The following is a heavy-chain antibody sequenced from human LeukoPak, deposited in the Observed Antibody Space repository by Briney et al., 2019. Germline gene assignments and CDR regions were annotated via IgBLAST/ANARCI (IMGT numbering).Heavy chain of an antibody. V-gene: IGHV3-23*01. CDR3: ECPQLANNWFDP. Sequence: GGSLRLSCAASGFTFSSYAMYWVRQAPGKGLEWVSAISGSGGSTYYADSVKGRFTISRDNSKNTLYLQMNSLRAEDTAVYYCECPQLANNWFDPWGQGTLVTVSS. D-gene: IGHD6-13*01. CDR2: ISGSGGST. J-gene: IGHJ5*02. CDR1: GFTFSSYA.